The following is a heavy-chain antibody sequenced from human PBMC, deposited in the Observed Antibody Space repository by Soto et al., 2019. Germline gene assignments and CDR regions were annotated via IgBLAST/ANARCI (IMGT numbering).Heavy chain of an antibody. CDR3: AKDPHIVVVTASYFYYGMDV. CDR1: GFTFSSYG. D-gene: IGHD2-21*02. V-gene: IGHV3-30*18. Sequence: QVQLVESGGGVVQPGRSLRLSCAASGFTFSSYGMHWVRQAPGKGLEWVAVISYDGSNKYFADSVKGRFTISRDNSKNTPYLQMNSLRTEDTAVYYCAKDPHIVVVTASYFYYGMDVWGQGTTVTVSS. CDR2: ISYDGSNK. J-gene: IGHJ6*02.